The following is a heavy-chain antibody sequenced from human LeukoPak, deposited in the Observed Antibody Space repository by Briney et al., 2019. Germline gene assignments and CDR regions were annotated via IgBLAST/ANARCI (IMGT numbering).Heavy chain of an antibody. V-gene: IGHV3-9*01. CDR3: AKGATSLSGWYSYYFDY. Sequence: GGSLRLSCAASGFTFDDYAMHWVRQAPGKGLEWVSGISWNSGSIGYADSVKGRFTISRDNAKNSLYLQMNSLRAEDTALYYCAKGATSLSGWYSYYFDYWGQGTLVTVSS. CDR1: GFTFDDYA. D-gene: IGHD6-19*01. J-gene: IGHJ4*02. CDR2: ISWNSGSI.